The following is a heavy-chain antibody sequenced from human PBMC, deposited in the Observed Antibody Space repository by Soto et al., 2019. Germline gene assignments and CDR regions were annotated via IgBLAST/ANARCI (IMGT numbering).Heavy chain of an antibody. V-gene: IGHV4-59*12. D-gene: IGHD2-8*02. CDR3: ARDKITGLFDY. CDR1: GGSISSYY. J-gene: IGHJ4*02. CDR2: IYYSGIA. Sequence: SETLSLTCTVSGGSISSYYWSWIRQPPGKGLEWIGYIYYSGIANYNPSLKSRVTISVDTSKNQFSLKLTSVTAADTAVYYCARDKITGLFDYWGQGTLVTAPQ.